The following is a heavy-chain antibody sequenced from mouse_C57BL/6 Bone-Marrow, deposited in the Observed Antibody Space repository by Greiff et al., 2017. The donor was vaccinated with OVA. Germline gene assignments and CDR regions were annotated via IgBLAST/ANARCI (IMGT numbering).Heavy chain of an antibody. V-gene: IGHV1-54*01. CDR3: ARSADYYGSSYAWFAY. CDR1: GYAFTNYL. J-gene: IGHJ3*01. CDR2: INPGSGGN. Sequence: QVQLQQSGAELVRPGTSVKVSCKASGYAFTNYLIEWVKQRPGQGLEWIGVINPGSGGNNYNEKFKGKATLTADKSSSTAYMQLSSLTSEDSAVYFCARSADYYGSSYAWFAYWGQGTLVTVSA. D-gene: IGHD1-1*01.